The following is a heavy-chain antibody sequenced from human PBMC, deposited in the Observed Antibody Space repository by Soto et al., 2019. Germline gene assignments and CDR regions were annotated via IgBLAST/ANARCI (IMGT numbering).Heavy chain of an antibody. D-gene: IGHD3-22*01. J-gene: IGHJ4*02. CDR1: GGSISSRSYY. V-gene: IGHV4-39*01. CDR3: ARREYYDSSGYQFDY. CDR2: LYYSGST. Sequence: PSETLSLTCTVSGGSISSRSYYWGWIRQPPGKGLEWIGSLYYSGSTYYNQSLKSRVTISVDTSKNQFSLKLSSVTAADTAVYYCARREYYDSSGYQFDYWGQGTLVTVS.